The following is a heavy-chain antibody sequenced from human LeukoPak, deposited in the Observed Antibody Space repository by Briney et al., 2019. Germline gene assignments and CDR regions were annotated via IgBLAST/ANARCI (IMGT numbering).Heavy chain of an antibody. Sequence: SETLSLTCTVSGSSISSSSYYWGWIRQPPGKGLEWIGSIYYSGSTYYNPSLKSRVTISVDTSKNQFSLKLSSVTAADTAVYYCARHGGNSQQLGTFDYWGQGTLVTVSS. D-gene: IGHD6-13*01. CDR1: GSSISSSSYY. CDR2: IYYSGST. CDR3: ARHGGNSQQLGTFDY. V-gene: IGHV4-39*01. J-gene: IGHJ4*02.